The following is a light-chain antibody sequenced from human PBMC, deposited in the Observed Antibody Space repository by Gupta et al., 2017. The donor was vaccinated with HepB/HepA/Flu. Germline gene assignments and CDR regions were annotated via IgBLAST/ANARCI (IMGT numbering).Light chain of an antibody. CDR2: ASS. CDR3: QEYNYSPMCS. V-gene: IGKV3-15*01. J-gene: IGKJ2*04. CDR1: QSVATN. Sequence: EVEMTQSPATLSVSPGERATLSCRASQSVATNVAWYQQKPGQAPRLLIYASSTRAAGVSARFSGSGSGTDFTLTISSLQSDDFTLYFCQEYNYSPMCSFGQGTKLEIK.